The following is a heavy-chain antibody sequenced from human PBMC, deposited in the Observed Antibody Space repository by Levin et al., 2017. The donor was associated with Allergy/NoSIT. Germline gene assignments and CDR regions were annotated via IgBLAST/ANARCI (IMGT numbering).Heavy chain of an antibody. D-gene: IGHD4-17*01. CDR1: GYSFTTYV. CDR3: AKARVTTSASTDY. Sequence: ASVKVSCKASGYSFTTYVMHWVRQAPGQGLEWMGWINAGDGNTKYSQNFQGRVTITRDTSASTAYMELSSLRFEDTAVYYCAKARVTTSASTDYWGQGTLVTVSS. V-gene: IGHV1-3*01. CDR2: INAGDGNT. J-gene: IGHJ4*02.